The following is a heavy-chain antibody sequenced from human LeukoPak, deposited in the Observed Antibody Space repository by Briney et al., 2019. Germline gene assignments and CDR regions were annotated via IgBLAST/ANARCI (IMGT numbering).Heavy chain of an antibody. D-gene: IGHD6-13*01. CDR2: ISYDGSNK. CDR1: GFTFSSYA. Sequence: GGSLRLSCAASGFTFSSYAMHWVRQAPGKGLEWVAVISYDGSNKYYADSVKGRFTISRDNSKNTLCLQMNSLRAEDTAVYYCARDPADSSSWYDHHFDYWGQGTLVTVSS. V-gene: IGHV3-30-3*01. CDR3: ARDPADSSSWYDHHFDY. J-gene: IGHJ4*02.